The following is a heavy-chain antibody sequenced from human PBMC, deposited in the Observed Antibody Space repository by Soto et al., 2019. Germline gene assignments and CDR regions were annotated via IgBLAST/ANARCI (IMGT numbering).Heavy chain of an antibody. CDR2: IKSKTDGGTT. CDR1: GFTFSNAW. CDR3: TTFRWRGGDY. V-gene: IGHV3-15*01. Sequence: EVQLVESGGGLVKPGGSLRLSCPASGFTFSNAWMSWVRQAPGKGLEWVGRIKSKTDGGTTDYAAPVKGRFTISRDDSRNTLYLQMNSLKTGGTAVYYCTTFRWRGGDYWGQGTLVTVSS. J-gene: IGHJ4*02. D-gene: IGHD3-10*01.